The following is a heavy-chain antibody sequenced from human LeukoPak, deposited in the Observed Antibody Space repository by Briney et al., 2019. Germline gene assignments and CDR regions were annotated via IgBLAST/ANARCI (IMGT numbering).Heavy chain of an antibody. CDR1: GFSVSSNS. D-gene: IGHD6-19*01. J-gene: IGHJ6*03. CDR2: IYSRDVT. V-gene: IGHV3-53*01. Sequence: GGSLRLSCAAYGFSVSSNSTSWVRQAPGKGLECVSIIYSRDVTSYADSVKDRFTISRDSDKNTLFLQMDSLRSDDTAVYYCARVLAAIALRDYHYVDVWGKGTTVTVSS. CDR3: ARVLAAIALRDYHYVDV.